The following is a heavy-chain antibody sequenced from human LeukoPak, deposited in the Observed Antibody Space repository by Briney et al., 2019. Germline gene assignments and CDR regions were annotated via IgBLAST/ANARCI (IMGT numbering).Heavy chain of an antibody. CDR2: IYHSGST. V-gene: IGHV4-4*02. CDR3: ARELDY. CDR1: GASISSNW. Sequence: SGTLSLTCAVSGASISSNWWNWVRQPPGKGLEWIGEIYHSGSTNYNPSLKSRVTISVDKSKNQFSLKLSSVTAADTAVYYCARELDYWGQGTLVTVSS. J-gene: IGHJ4*02.